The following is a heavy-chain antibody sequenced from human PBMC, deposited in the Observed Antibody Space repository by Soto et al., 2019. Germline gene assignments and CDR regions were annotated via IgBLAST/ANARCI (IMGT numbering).Heavy chain of an antibody. V-gene: IGHV6-1*01. CDR2: TYYRSKWLN. D-gene: IGHD3-3*01. CDR3: AREKSYFWSGYYEDWFDP. CDR1: GDSVSNNRAA. Sequence: SQTLSLTCAISGDSVSNNRAAWNWIRQSPSRGLEWLGRTYYRSKWLNDYAVSMKGRLTISPDTSKNQFSLHLDSVTAADTAVYYCAREKSYFWSGYYEDWFDPWGQGTLVTVSS. J-gene: IGHJ5*02.